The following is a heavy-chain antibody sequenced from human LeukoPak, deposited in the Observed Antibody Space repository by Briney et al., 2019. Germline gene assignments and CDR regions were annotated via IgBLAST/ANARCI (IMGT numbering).Heavy chain of an antibody. CDR2: VDHTGST. J-gene: IGHJ6*03. D-gene: IGHD4-11*01. CDR3: ARGRVSSSTWYSTYYYFFYMDF. V-gene: IGHV4-59*01. CDR1: DDSITMYY. Sequence: SETLSLTCTVSDDSITMYYWTWIRQPPGKGLEWIGYVDHTGSTKFNPSLNGRVSISRDTSKNFCSLMLRSVTAADTAVYFCARGRVSSSTWYSTYYYFFYMDFWGKGTTVTVSS.